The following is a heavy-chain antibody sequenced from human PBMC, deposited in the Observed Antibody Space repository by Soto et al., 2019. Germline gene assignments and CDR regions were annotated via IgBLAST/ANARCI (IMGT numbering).Heavy chain of an antibody. D-gene: IGHD3-3*01. CDR1: GGSYSGYY. Sequence: SETLSLSCAVYGGSYSGYYWSWIRQPPGKGRGWIGETNHSGSTNYNPSLKSRVTISVHTSKNQFSLKLSSVTAADTAVYYCARGRYYDFWSGLNYYGMDVWGQGTTVT. J-gene: IGHJ6*02. V-gene: IGHV4-34*01. CDR3: ARGRYYDFWSGLNYYGMDV. CDR2: TNHSGST.